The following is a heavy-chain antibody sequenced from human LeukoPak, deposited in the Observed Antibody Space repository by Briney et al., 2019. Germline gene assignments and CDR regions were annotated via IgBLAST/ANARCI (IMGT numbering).Heavy chain of an antibody. CDR1: GGTFSSYA. J-gene: IGHJ6*04. V-gene: IGHV1-69*13. Sequence: GASVKVSCKASGGTFSSYAISWVRQAPGQGLEWMGGIIPIFGTANYAQKFQGRVTITADESTSTAYMELSSLRSEDTAVYYCARLGTYGSGSYYIGPLGVWGKGTTVTISS. CDR3: ARLGTYGSGSYYIGPLGV. D-gene: IGHD3-10*01. CDR2: IIPIFGTA.